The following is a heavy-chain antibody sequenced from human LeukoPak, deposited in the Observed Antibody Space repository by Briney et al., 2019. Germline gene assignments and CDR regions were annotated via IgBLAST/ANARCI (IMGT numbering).Heavy chain of an antibody. Sequence: ASVKVSFKASGYTFTSYGISWVRQAPGQGLEWMGWISAYNGNTNYAQKLQGRVTMTTDTSTSTAYMELRSLRSDDTAVYYCARAKDDYGDYDYWGQGTLVTVSS. CDR3: ARAKDDYGDYDY. D-gene: IGHD4-17*01. CDR1: GYTFTSYG. V-gene: IGHV1-18*01. CDR2: ISAYNGNT. J-gene: IGHJ4*02.